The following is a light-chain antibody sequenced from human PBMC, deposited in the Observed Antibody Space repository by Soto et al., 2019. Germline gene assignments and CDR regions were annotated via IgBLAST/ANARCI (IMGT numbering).Light chain of an antibody. Sequence: QSVLAQPASVSGSPGQSITISYTGTSDDVGAYNSVSWYQQLPHKAPQVILYKGTQRPSGVSSRFSGSTSGNAASLTISGLRADDEADYFCCSSAPESTYVFGTGTKVTVL. CDR1: SDDVGAYNS. J-gene: IGLJ1*01. CDR2: KGT. CDR3: CSSAPESTYV. V-gene: IGLV2-23*01.